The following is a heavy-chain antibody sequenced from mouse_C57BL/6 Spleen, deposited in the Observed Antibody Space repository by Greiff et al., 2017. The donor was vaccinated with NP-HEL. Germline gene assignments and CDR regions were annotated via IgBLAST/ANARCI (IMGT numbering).Heavy chain of an antibody. CDR2: INPYNGDT. J-gene: IGHJ2*01. D-gene: IGHD4-1*01. CDR1: GYSFTGYF. V-gene: IGHV1-20*01. CDR3: ARLAGTNYYFDY. Sequence: EVQLQQSGPELVKPGDSVKISCKASGYSFTGYFMNWVMQSHGKSLEWIGRINPYNGDTFYNQKFKGKATLTVDKSSSTAHMELRSLTSEDSAVYYCARLAGTNYYFDYWGQGTTLTVSS.